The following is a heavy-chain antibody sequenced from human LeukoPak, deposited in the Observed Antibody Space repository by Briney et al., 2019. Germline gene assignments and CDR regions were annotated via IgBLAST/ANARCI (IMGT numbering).Heavy chain of an antibody. Sequence: PSETLSLICTVSGASISSGGYYWGWLRQHPAKGLEWIGYIYYTGSTYYTPSFKSRVTMSVDTSKNQFSLTLSSVTAADTGVYYCANHCSGGTCYRYYFDHWGQGTLVTVSA. J-gene: IGHJ4*02. CDR3: ANHCSGGTCYRYYFDH. V-gene: IGHV4-31*03. CDR1: GASISSGGYY. CDR2: IYYTGST. D-gene: IGHD2-15*01.